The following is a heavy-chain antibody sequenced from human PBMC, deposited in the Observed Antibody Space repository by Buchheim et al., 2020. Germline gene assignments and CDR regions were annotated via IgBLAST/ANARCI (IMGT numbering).Heavy chain of an antibody. Sequence: QVQLQESGPGLVKPSQTLSLTCTVSGGSISSGSYYWSWIRQPAGKGLAWIGRIYTSGSTNYNPSLKSRVTISVATSKNQFSLKLSSVTAADTAVYYCARDRIWSGYDWGYYYYYYGMDVWGQGTT. CDR1: GGSISSGSYY. CDR2: IYTSGST. J-gene: IGHJ6*02. D-gene: IGHD3-3*01. CDR3: ARDRIWSGYDWGYYYYYYGMDV. V-gene: IGHV4-61*02.